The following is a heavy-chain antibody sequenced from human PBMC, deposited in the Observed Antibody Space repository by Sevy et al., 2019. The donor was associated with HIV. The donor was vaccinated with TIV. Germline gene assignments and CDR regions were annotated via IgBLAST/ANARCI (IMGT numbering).Heavy chain of an antibody. CDR2: VSWNSRNI. CDR3: AKDINRGCDGINCYPYYYYFYGLDV. Sequence: GGSLRLSCAASGFTFSSYAMSWVRQAPGKGLEWVSGVSWNSRNIGYADSVKGRFTISRDNANHFLYLEMNSLRPEDTAFYYCAKDINRGCDGINCYPYYYYFYGLDVWGQGTTVTVSS. J-gene: IGHJ6*02. D-gene: IGHD2-21*01. V-gene: IGHV3-9*01. CDR1: GFTFSSYA.